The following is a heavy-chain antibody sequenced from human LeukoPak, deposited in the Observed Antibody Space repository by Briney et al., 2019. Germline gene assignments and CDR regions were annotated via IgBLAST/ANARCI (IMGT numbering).Heavy chain of an antibody. V-gene: IGHV3-21*01. CDR1: GFPFSSYS. CDR3: ARDPYYCSSTSCYLSVDWFDP. CDR2: ISLSSSYI. J-gene: IGHJ5*02. Sequence: GGSLRLSCAASGFPFSSYSMNWVRQAPGKGREWVSSISLSSSYIHYADSVKGRFTTSRDNAKNSLYLQMNSLRAEDTAVYYCARDPYYCSSTSCYLSVDWFDPWGQGTLVTVSS. D-gene: IGHD2-2*01.